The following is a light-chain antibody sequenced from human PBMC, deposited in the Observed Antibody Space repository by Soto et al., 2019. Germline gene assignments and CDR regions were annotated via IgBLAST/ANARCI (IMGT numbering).Light chain of an antibody. CDR2: GAS. CDR3: QQYKKWPQT. CDR1: QTINNN. V-gene: IGKV3-15*01. J-gene: IGKJ1*01. Sequence: VMTQAPATLSVSPGERATLSCRASQTINNNVAWYQLKDGQVPRLVIYGASTRATDIPARFSGSGSGTEFTLTIRSLQSEDFAEYHCQQYKKWPQTLGQGTKEEIK.